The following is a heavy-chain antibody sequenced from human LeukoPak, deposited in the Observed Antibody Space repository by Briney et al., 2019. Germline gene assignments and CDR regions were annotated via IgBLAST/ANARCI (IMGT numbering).Heavy chain of an antibody. CDR2: IYISGST. Sequence: GGSLRLSCAASGFTVSSNYMSWVRQAPGKGLEWVSLIYISGSTYYADSVKGRFTISRDNSNNTLYLQMDSLRPEDAAVYYCAKGSSVGGPYYGLDVGGQGTTVTVSS. CDR1: GFTVSSNY. V-gene: IGHV3-66*01. CDR3: AKGSSVGGPYYGLDV. J-gene: IGHJ6*02. D-gene: IGHD1-26*01.